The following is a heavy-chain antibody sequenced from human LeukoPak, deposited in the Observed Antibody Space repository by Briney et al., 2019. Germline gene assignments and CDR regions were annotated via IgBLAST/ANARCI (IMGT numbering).Heavy chain of an antibody. CDR3: ARDVYYYDSSGYVPLNY. V-gene: IGHV3-7*03. CDR2: IKQDGSEK. J-gene: IGHJ4*02. CDR1: GFTFSSYW. Sequence: SGGSLRLSCAASGFTFSSYWMSWVRQAPGKGLEWVANIKQDGSEKYYVDSVKGRFTISRDNSKNTLYLQMNSLRAEDTAVYYCARDVYYYDSSGYVPLNYWGQGTLVTVSS. D-gene: IGHD3-22*01.